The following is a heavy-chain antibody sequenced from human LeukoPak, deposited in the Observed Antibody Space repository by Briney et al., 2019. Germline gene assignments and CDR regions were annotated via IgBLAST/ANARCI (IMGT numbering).Heavy chain of an antibody. V-gene: IGHV1-18*01. D-gene: IGHD3-22*01. Sequence: ASVKVSCKASGYTFTSYGISWVRQAPGQGLEWMGWISAYNGNTNYAQKLQGRVTMTTDTSTSTAYMELRSLRSDDTAVYYCARREGYYDSSGYYYVYFQQWGQGTLVTVSS. J-gene: IGHJ1*01. CDR2: ISAYNGNT. CDR1: GYTFTSYG. CDR3: ARREGYYDSSGYYYVYFQQ.